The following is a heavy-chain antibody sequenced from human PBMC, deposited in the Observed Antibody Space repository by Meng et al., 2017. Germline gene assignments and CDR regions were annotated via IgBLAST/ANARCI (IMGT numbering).Heavy chain of an antibody. V-gene: IGHV1-2*06. D-gene: IGHD6-19*01. CDR3: ARGGYSSGWYIDY. J-gene: IGHJ4*02. CDR1: GYTFTGYY. CDR2: INPNSGGT. Sequence: ASVKVSCKASGYTFTGYYMHWVRQAPGQGLEWMGRINPNSGGTNYAQKFQGRVTMTRDTSTSTVYMELSSLRSEDTAVYYCARGGYSSGWYIDYWGQGTLVTVSS.